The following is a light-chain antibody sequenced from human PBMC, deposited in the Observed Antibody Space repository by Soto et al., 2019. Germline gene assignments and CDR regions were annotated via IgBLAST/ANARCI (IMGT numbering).Light chain of an antibody. CDR2: GVS. CDR3: SSYSSSSTLVV. CDR1: SSDVGGYNY. V-gene: IGLV2-14*01. Sequence: QSALTQPAPVSGSPGQSITISCTGTSSDVGGYNYVSWYQQHPGKAPKLMIYGVSNRPSGVSNRFSGSKSGNTASLTISGLQAEDEADYYCSSYSSSSTLVVFGGGTKLTVL. J-gene: IGLJ2*01.